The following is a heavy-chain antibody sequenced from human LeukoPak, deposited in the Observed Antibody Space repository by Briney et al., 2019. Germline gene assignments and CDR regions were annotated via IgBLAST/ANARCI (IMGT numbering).Heavy chain of an antibody. J-gene: IGHJ6*02. CDR1: GYTFTGYY. CDR3: ARDRDARRGMDV. V-gene: IGHV1-2*02. CDR2: INPYNTGT. D-gene: IGHD2-21*02. Sequence: ASVKVSCQASGYTFTGYYIHWVRQAPGQGLEWMGWINPYNTGTNFAQNFQGRVTMTRHTSISTVYMELGSLRSDDTAVYYCARDRDARRGMDVWGQGTTVTVSS.